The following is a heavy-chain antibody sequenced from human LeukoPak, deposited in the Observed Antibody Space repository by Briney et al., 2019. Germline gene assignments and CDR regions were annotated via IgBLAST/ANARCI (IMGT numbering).Heavy chain of an antibody. CDR3: TTDRGAYYYDSSGV. CDR2: IWYDGSNK. J-gene: IGHJ4*02. V-gene: IGHV3-33*01. Sequence: PGGSLRLSCTASAFTFFTFGMHWVRQAPGKGLEWVAVIWYDGSNKFYADSVKGRFTISRDKTKNTLYLQMNSLKTEDTAVYYCTTDRGAYYYDSSGVWGQGTLVTVSS. D-gene: IGHD3-22*01. CDR1: AFTFFTFG.